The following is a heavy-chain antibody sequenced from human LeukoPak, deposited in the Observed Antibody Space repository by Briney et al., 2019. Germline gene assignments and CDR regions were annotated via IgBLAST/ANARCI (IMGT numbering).Heavy chain of an antibody. Sequence: ASVKVSCKVSGYTLTELSMHWVRQAPGKGLEWMGGFDPEDGETIYAQKFQGRVTMTEDTSTDTAYMELSSLRSEDTAVDYCATDRLRLGELSSNPLFDYWGQGTLVTVSS. D-gene: IGHD3-16*02. CDR3: ATDRLRLGELSSNPLFDY. V-gene: IGHV1-24*01. J-gene: IGHJ4*02. CDR1: GYTLTELS. CDR2: FDPEDGET.